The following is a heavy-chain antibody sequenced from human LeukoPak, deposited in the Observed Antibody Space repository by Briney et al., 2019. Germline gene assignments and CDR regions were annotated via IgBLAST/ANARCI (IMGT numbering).Heavy chain of an antibody. D-gene: IGHD6-13*01. CDR1: GFIFSAYA. CDR2: ITSSSSYI. J-gene: IGHJ1*01. V-gene: IGHV3-21*01. CDR3: ARVFAPSSSSWYRYFQH. Sequence: GGSLRLSCSPSGFIFSAYAMNWVRQAPGKGLEWVSSITSSSSYIYYADSVKGRFTISRDNAKNSLYLQMNSLRAEDTAVYYCARVFAPSSSSWYRYFQHWGQGTLVTVSS.